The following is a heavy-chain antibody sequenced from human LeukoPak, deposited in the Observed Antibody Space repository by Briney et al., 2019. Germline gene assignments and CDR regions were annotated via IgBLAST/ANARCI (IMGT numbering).Heavy chain of an antibody. CDR3: ATSSSWYYNY. D-gene: IGHD6-13*01. V-gene: IGHV4-34*01. Sequence: PSETLCLTCAVYGGSFSGFYWSWIRKPPGKGLEWIGEINHSGSTNYNPSLKSRVTISVDTSKNQFSLKLSSVTAADTAVYYCATSSSWYYNYWGQGTLVTVSS. J-gene: IGHJ4*02. CDR1: GGSFSGFY. CDR2: INHSGST.